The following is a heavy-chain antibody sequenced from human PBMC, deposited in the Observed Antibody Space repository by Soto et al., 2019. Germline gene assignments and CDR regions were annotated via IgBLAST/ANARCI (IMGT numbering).Heavy chain of an antibody. D-gene: IGHD3-3*02. V-gene: IGHV4-59*01. Sequence: QVQLQESGPGLVKPSETLSLTCAVSGDSISSYYCMWIRQPPGKVLESIGYLYYGRSANYNPSLRSRVTLSVDTTTNQSSLTLRSMTAAHTAVYYCALRSMAEVPEYWGQGTLVTVSS. CDR3: ALRSMAEVPEY. CDR1: GDSISSYY. CDR2: LYYGRSA. J-gene: IGHJ4*02.